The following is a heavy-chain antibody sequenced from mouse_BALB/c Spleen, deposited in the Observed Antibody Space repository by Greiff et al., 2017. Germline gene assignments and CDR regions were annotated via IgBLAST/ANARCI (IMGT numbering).Heavy chain of an antibody. J-gene: IGHJ4*01. CDR3: ARHLDYYAMDY. CDR1: GFTFSSYT. V-gene: IGHV5-12-2*01. Sequence: EVKLMESGGGLVQPGGSLTLSCAASGFTFSSYTMSWVRQTPEKRLEWVAYISNGGGSTYYPDTVKGRFTISRDNAKNTLYLQMSSLKSEDTAMYYCARHLDYYAMDYWGQGTTLTGSS. CDR2: ISNGGGST.